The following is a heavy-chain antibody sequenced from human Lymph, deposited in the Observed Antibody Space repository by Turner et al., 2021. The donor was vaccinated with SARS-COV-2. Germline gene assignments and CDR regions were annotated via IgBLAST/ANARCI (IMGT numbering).Heavy chain of an antibody. CDR2: FDPEDSET. V-gene: IGHV1-24*01. D-gene: IGHD3-3*01. CDR3: ATGPYDFWSGPSPGYYGMDV. J-gene: IGHJ6*02. CDR1: GYTLTEVS. Sequence: QVQLVQSGAEVKKPGASVKVSCKVSGYTLTEVSMHWVRQAPGKGLEGMGGFDPEDSETNYAQKFQGRVTMTEDTSTDTAYRELSSLRSEDKAGYYRATGPYDFWSGPSPGYYGMDVWGQGTTVTVSS.